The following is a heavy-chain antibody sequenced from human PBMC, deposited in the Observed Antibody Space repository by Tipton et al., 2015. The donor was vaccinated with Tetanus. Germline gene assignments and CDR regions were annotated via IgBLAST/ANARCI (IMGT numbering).Heavy chain of an antibody. D-gene: IGHD3-16*02. V-gene: IGHV4-39*01. Sequence: TLSLICTVSGGSISSGLYYWGWIRQSPGKGLEWIGSAFSSGNTFYNPSLMSRVTISVDTSKTQFSLKLSSVTAADTAVYFCAKTAGYDNTWLYHFDFWGQGILGTVSS. CDR1: GGSISSGLYY. CDR2: AFSSGNT. CDR3: AKTAGYDNTWLYHFDF. J-gene: IGHJ4*02.